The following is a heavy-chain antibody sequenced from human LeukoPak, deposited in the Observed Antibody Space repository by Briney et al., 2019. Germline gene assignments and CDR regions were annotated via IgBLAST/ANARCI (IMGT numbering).Heavy chain of an antibody. CDR2: IWYDGTNK. Sequence: GGSLRLSCAASGFTFSDYGIHWVRQAPGKGLEWVAVIWYDGTNKYYGDSVKGRFTISRDNSKNTLYLQMNSLRAEDTAVYYCAKDRGSYSTTADSWGQGPWSPSPQ. D-gene: IGHD1-26*01. CDR3: AKDRGSYSTTADS. J-gene: IGHJ5*01. V-gene: IGHV3-33*06. CDR1: GFTFSDYG.